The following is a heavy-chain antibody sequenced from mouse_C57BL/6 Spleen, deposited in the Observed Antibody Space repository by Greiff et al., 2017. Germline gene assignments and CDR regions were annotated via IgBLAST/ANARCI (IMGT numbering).Heavy chain of an antibody. CDR2: IYPGDGDT. CDR3: SRPLTGKVAWFAY. CDR1: GYAFSSSW. Sequence: VTLMESGPELVKPGASVKISCKASGYAFSSSWMNWVKQRPGKGLEWIGRIYPGDGDTNYNGKFKGKATLTADKSSSTADMQLSSLTSEDSAVYFCSRPLTGKVAWFAYWGQGTLVTVSA. J-gene: IGHJ3*01. D-gene: IGHD4-1*01. V-gene: IGHV1-82*01.